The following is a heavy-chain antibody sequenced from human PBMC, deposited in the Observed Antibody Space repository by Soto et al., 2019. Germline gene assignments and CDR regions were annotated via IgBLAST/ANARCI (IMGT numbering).Heavy chain of an antibody. CDR2: ICVSGFST. J-gene: IGHJ3*01. V-gene: IGHV3-23*01. CDR1: GFTFSSYG. Sequence: GSLRLSCAASGFTFSSYGMHWVRQAPGKGLAWVSSICVSGFSTYYADSVKGRFTISRDNYKNTLFLQMNSLRDEDTAVYYCEKTMSRGAEGHCYSYCRDGWGDGTTFTV. D-gene: IGHD2-21*02. CDR3: EKTMSRGAEGHCYSYCRDG.